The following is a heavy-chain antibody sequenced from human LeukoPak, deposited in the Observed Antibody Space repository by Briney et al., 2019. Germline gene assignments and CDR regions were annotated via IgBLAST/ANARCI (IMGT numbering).Heavy chain of an antibody. J-gene: IGHJ4*02. CDR2: ISSSSRSI. D-gene: IGHD3-22*01. CDR3: ARQNGADYYYYFDS. V-gene: IGHV3-48*01. CDR1: GFTFSTYS. Sequence: GRSLRLSCAASGFTFSTYSMNWVRQAPGKGLEWVSYISSSSRSIYYADSVKGRFTISRDNAKNSLYLQINSLRAEDTAVYYCARQNGADYYYYFDSWGQGTPVTVSS.